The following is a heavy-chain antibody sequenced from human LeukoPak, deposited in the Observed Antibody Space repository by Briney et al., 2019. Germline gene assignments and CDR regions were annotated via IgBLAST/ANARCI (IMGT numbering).Heavy chain of an antibody. CDR3: AAGELDSWGLDY. CDR1: GGSISSSSYY. V-gene: IGHV4-39*07. CDR2: IYYSGIT. D-gene: IGHD3-10*01. J-gene: IGHJ4*02. Sequence: SETLSLTCIVSGGSISSSSYYWGWIRQPPGKGLEWIGNIYYSGITYYNPSLKSRVTISVDTSKNQFSLKLSSVTAADTAVYYCAAGELDSWGLDYWGQGTLVTVSS.